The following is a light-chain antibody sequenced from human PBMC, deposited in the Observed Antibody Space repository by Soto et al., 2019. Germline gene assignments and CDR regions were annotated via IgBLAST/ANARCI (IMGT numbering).Light chain of an antibody. CDR2: AAS. V-gene: IGKV1-39*01. Sequence: DIQMTQSPSSLSASVGDRVTITCRASQSISSYLNWFQQKPGKAPRLLIYAASNLQGGVPSRFSGTESGTDFTLTISSLQPEDFATYYCQQSYSTPLTFGGGTKVEIK. CDR3: QQSYSTPLT. CDR1: QSISSY. J-gene: IGKJ4*01.